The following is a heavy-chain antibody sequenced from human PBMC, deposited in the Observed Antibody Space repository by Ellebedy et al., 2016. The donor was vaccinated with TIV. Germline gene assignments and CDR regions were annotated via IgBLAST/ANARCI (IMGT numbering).Heavy chain of an antibody. D-gene: IGHD6-19*01. CDR3: ARGSGSGWYRIFDY. CDR2: INPNSGGT. V-gene: IGHV1-2*02. Sequence: ASVKVSCKASGYTFTGYYMHWARQAPGQGLEWMGWINPNSGGTNYAQKFQGRVTMTRDTSISTAYMELSRLRSDDTAIYYCARGSGSGWYRIFDYWGQGTLVTVSS. J-gene: IGHJ4*02. CDR1: GYTFTGYY.